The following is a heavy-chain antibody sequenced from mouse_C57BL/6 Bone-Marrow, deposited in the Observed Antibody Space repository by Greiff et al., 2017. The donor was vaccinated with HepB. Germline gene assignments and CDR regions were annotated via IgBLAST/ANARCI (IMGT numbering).Heavy chain of an antibody. CDR3: ARRGSSYDWYFDV. Sequence: VQLQQSGGGLVKPGGSLKLSCAASGFTFSDYGMHWVRQAPEKGLEWVAYISSGSSTIYYADTVKGRFTISRDNAKNTLFLQMTSLRSEDTAMYDCARRGSSYDWYFDVWGTGTTVTVSS. CDR2: ISSGSSTI. J-gene: IGHJ1*03. CDR1: GFTFSDYG. V-gene: IGHV5-17*01. D-gene: IGHD1-1*01.